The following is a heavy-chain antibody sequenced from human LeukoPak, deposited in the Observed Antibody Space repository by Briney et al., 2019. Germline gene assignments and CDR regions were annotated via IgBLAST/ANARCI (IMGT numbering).Heavy chain of an antibody. Sequence: SETLSLTCTVSGYSISSGYYRGWIRRPPGKGLEWIGSIYHSGSTYYNPSLKSRVTISVDTSKNQFSLKLSSVTAADTAVYYCARDRREWELLSPFDYWGQGTLVTVSS. CDR1: GYSISSGYY. V-gene: IGHV4-38-2*02. CDR2: IYHSGST. J-gene: IGHJ4*02. D-gene: IGHD1-26*01. CDR3: ARDRREWELLSPFDY.